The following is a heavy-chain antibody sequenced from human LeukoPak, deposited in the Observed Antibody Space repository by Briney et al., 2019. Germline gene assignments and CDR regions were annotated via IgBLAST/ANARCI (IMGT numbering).Heavy chain of an antibody. CDR3: ARVFLERLTSGYFDN. CDR2: ISYDGRQK. CDR1: GFTFSEYA. J-gene: IGHJ4*02. Sequence: GGSLRLSCAASGFTFSEYAMHWVRQAPGKGLEWVAVISYDGRQKYYGDSVKGRFTISRDNPKNTLYLQMNSLRDDDTAVYYCARVFLERLTSGYFDNWGQGTLVTVSS. D-gene: IGHD3-3*01. V-gene: IGHV3-30-3*01.